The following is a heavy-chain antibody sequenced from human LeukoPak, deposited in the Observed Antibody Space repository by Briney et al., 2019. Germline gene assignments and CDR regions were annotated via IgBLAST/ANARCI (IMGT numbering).Heavy chain of an antibody. V-gene: IGHV3-23*01. CDR2: ITGGGTST. D-gene: IGHD6-6*01. J-gene: IGHJ6*03. Sequence: GGSLRLSCVASGFTFSNYVMNWVRQAPGKGLEGVAGITGGGTSTYYADSVKGRFTISRDNSKNTLYLQMNSLRAEDTAIYYCAKDALIAARPYYYYMDVWGKGTTVTVSS. CDR3: AKDALIAARPYYYYMDV. CDR1: GFTFSNYV.